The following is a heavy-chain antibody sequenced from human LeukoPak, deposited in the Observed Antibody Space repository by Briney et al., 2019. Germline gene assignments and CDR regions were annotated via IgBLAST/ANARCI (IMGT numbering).Heavy chain of an antibody. CDR2: IYYSGST. Sequence: SETLSLTCTVSGGSISSYYWSWIRQPPGKGLEWIRYIYYSGSTNYNPSLKSRVTISVDTSKNQFSLKLSSVTAADTAVYYCARGRYSGYDWVDYWGQGTLVTVSS. J-gene: IGHJ4*02. D-gene: IGHD5-12*01. CDR3: ARGRYSGYDWVDY. V-gene: IGHV4-59*01. CDR1: GGSISSYY.